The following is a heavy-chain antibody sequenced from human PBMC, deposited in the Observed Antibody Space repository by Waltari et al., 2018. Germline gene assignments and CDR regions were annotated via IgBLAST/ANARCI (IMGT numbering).Heavy chain of an antibody. J-gene: IGHJ4*02. CDR3: ASPHYYHAGSYIDY. CDR2: IYYNGNT. V-gene: IGHV4-30-4*01. CDR1: GGSLSCGGHH. D-gene: IGHD3-10*01. Sequence: QVRLQESGPGVVKPSQTLSLTCPVSGGSLSCGGHHWSWNRQPPGKGLEWIGSIYYNGNTYYNPSLKSRLTMSVDTSKNQFALKVSSVTAADTAVYYCASPHYYHAGSYIDYWGQGTLVTVSS.